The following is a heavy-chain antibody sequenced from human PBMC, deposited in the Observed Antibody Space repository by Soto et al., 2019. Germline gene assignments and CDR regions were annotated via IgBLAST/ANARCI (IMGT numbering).Heavy chain of an antibody. Sequence: QVQLVESGGGVVQPGRSLRLSCAASGFTFSNFPMHWVRQAPGKGLEWVAVISYGGINNYYADSVKGRFTISRDDSKNIVYLQMNGRRPEDTAVYFCARTTVVSGTPDFDYWGQGTLVTVSS. CDR3: ARTTVVSGTPDFDY. D-gene: IGHD4-4*01. V-gene: IGHV3-30-3*01. J-gene: IGHJ4*02. CDR2: ISYGGINN. CDR1: GFTFSNFP.